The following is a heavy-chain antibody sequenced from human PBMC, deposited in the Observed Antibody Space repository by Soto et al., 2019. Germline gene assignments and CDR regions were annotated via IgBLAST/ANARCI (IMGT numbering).Heavy chain of an antibody. V-gene: IGHV4-39*01. Sequence: SETLSLTCTVSGGSISSSSYYWGWIRQPPGKGLEWIGSIYYSGSTYYNPSLKSRVTISVDTSKNQFSLKLSSVTAADTAVYYCARHAPPDIVVVVATNWFDPWGQGTLVTVSS. J-gene: IGHJ5*02. CDR2: IYYSGST. D-gene: IGHD2-15*01. CDR1: GGSISSSSYY. CDR3: ARHAPPDIVVVVATNWFDP.